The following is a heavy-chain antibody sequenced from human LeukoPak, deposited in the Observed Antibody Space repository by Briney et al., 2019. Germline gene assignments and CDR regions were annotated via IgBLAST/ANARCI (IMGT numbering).Heavy chain of an antibody. D-gene: IGHD2-15*01. J-gene: IGHJ4*02. V-gene: IGHV3-23*01. CDR1: GFTFSSYG. CDR3: AKDRSYCSGGSCITGY. Sequence: GGSLRLSCAASGFTFSSYGMSWVRQAPGKGLEWVSAISGSGGSTYYADSVKGRFTISRDNSKNTLYLQMNSLRAEDTAVYYCAKDRSYCSGGSCITGYWGQGTLVTVSS. CDR2: ISGSGGST.